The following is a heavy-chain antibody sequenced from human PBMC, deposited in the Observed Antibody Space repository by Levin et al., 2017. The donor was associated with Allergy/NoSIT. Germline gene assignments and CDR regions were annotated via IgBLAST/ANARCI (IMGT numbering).Heavy chain of an antibody. CDR2: ISWNSGSI. Sequence: GGSLRLSCAASGFTFDDYAMHWVRQAPGKGLEWVSGISWNSGSIGYADSVKGRFTISRDNAKNSLYLQMNSLRAEDTALYYCARGKPSFDYWGQGTLVTGSS. D-gene: IGHD3-16*01. J-gene: IGHJ4*02. CDR1: GFTFDDYA. V-gene: IGHV3-9*01. CDR3: ARGKPSFDY.